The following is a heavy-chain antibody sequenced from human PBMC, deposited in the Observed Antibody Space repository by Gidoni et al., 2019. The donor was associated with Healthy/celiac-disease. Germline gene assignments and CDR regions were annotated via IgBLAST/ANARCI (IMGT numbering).Heavy chain of an antibody. CDR2: ISWNSGSI. CDR3: AKDYDYIWGSYRSSFDY. Sequence: EVQLVESGGGLVQPGRSLRLSCAASGFTFDDYAMHWVRQAPGKGLEWVAGISWNSGSIGYADSVKGRFTISRDNAKNSLYLQMNSLRAEDTALYYCAKDYDYIWGSYRSSFDYWGQGTLVTVSS. J-gene: IGHJ4*02. CDR1: GFTFDDYA. D-gene: IGHD3-16*02. V-gene: IGHV3-9*01.